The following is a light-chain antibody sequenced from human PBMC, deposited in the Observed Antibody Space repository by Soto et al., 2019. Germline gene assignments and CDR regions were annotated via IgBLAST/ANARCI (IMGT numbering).Light chain of an antibody. J-gene: IGKJ1*01. V-gene: IGKV3-20*01. CDR2: GAS. CDR3: QQYGRSPPP. Sequence: EIVLTQSPGTLSLSPGERATLSCRASQSVSSSYLAWYQQKPGQAPRLLIYGASSRATGIPDRFSGSGSGTDFSLTISRLEPEDFAVYYCQQYGRSPPPFGQGTK. CDR1: QSVSSSY.